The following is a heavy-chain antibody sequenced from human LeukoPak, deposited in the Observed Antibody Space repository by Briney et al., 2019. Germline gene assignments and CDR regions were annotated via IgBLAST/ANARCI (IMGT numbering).Heavy chain of an antibody. D-gene: IGHD3-10*01. CDR1: GYTFTSYG. V-gene: IGHV1-18*01. CDR3: ARVVWFGELSDAFDI. J-gene: IGHJ3*02. Sequence: GASVKVSCKASGYTFTSYGISWVRQAPGQGLEWMGWISAYNGNTNYAQKFQGRVTMTRNTSISTAYMELSSLRSEDTAVYYCARVVWFGELSDAFDIWGQGTMVTVSS. CDR2: ISAYNGNT.